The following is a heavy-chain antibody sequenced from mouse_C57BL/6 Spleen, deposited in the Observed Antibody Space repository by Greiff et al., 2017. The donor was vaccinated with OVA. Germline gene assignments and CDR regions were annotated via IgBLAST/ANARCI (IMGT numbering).Heavy chain of an antibody. CDR1: GFTFSSYA. D-gene: IGHD1-1*01. Sequence: EVQVVESGEGLVKPGGSLKLSCAASGFTFSSYAMSWVRQTPEKRLEWVAYISSGGDYHYYADTVKGRFTISRENARNNLYLQMSSLQSEGTALYYCTKDGSPYSYGSSYGSAMDYWGQGTTVTVSS. V-gene: IGHV5-9-1*02. J-gene: IGHJ4*01. CDR2: ISSGGDYH. CDR3: TKDGSPYSYGSSYGSAMDY.